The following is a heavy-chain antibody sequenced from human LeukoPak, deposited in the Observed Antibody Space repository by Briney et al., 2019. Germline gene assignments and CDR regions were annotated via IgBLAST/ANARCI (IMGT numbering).Heavy chain of an antibody. D-gene: IGHD2-15*01. CDR1: GGSISSYN. Sequence: SETLSLTCTVSGGSISSYNWSWIRQPPGKGLEWIGYIYHTGSTNYNPSLKSRVTISVDTSKNQFSLKLSSVTAADTAVYYCARGVVAAPQTFDYWGQGTLVAVSS. CDR3: ARGVVAAPQTFDY. J-gene: IGHJ4*02. V-gene: IGHV4-59*01. CDR2: IYHTGST.